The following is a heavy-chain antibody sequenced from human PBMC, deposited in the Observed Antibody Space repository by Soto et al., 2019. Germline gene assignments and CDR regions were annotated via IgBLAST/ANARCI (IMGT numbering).Heavy chain of an antibody. Sequence: QVQLVQSGAEVKKPGSSVKVSCKASGGTFSSYAISWVRQAPGQGLEWMGGIIPIFGTANYAQKFQGRVTITADESTRPAYTELSSLRSEDAAVYYGSREVLWFGESLPWYFELWGRGTLVTVAS. V-gene: IGHV1-69*12. J-gene: IGHJ2*01. CDR2: IIPIFGTA. CDR3: SREVLWFGESLPWYFEL. D-gene: IGHD3-10*01. CDR1: GGTFSSYA.